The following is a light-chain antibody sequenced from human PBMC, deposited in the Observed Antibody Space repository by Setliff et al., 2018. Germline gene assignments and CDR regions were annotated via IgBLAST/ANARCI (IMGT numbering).Light chain of an antibody. Sequence: QSVLTQPPSASGTPGQRVTISCSGSSSNIGSNTVNWYQQLPGTAPKLLIYRNNQRPSGVPDRFSGSKSGTPASLAISGLQSEDEADYYCAAWDDSLNGPVFGGGTKGTVL. J-gene: IGLJ2*01. CDR2: RNN. CDR3: AAWDDSLNGPV. V-gene: IGLV1-44*01. CDR1: SSNIGSNT.